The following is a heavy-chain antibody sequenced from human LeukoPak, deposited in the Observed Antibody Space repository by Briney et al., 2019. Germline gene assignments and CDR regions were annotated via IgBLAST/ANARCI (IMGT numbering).Heavy chain of an antibody. CDR3: ARDRGGSSYYFDY. J-gene: IGHJ4*02. CDR1: GLTFSSYW. CDR2: IKQDGSEK. Sequence: PGGSLRLSCAASGLTFSSYWMSWVRQAPGKGLEWVANIKQDGSEKYYVDSVKGRFTISRDNAKNSLYLQMNSLRAEDTAVYYCARDRGGSSYYFDYWGQGTLVTVSS. D-gene: IGHD1-26*01. V-gene: IGHV3-7*01.